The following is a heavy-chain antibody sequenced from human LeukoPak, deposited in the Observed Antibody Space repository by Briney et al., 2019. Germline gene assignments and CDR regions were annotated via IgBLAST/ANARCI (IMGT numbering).Heavy chain of an antibody. J-gene: IGHJ4*02. V-gene: IGHV3-30-3*01. Sequence: GGSLRLSCAASGFTFTNCAMHWVRQAPGKGLEWVAVISNDGNSKYYADSVRGRFTISRDDFRNTLYLEMNSLRAEDTAVYWCAKDYSGNYYKGFDYWGQGTLVTVSS. CDR1: GFTFTNCA. CDR3: AKDYSGNYYKGFDY. CDR2: ISNDGNSK. D-gene: IGHD1-26*01.